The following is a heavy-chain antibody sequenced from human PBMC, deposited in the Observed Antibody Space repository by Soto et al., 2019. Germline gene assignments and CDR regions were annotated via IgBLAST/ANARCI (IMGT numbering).Heavy chain of an antibody. CDR2: INRDGSST. CDR3: AREIVTTGEYYFDS. J-gene: IGHJ4*02. Sequence: PGVSLRLSCAASGFTFRSYWMHWVRQAPGKGLVWVSRINRDGSSTSYADSVKGRVTISRDTAKNTLYLQMNSLRAEDTAVYYCAREIVTTGEYYFDSWGQGTLVTVSS. D-gene: IGHD1-1*01. V-gene: IGHV3-74*01. CDR1: GFTFRSYW.